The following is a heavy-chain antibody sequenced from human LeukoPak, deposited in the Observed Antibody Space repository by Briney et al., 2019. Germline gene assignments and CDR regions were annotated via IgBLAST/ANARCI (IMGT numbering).Heavy chain of an antibody. V-gene: IGHV4-61*02. CDR2: IYKSGST. CDR1: GGSISSGSYY. D-gene: IGHD3-9*01. CDR3: ARDQYLALRGSTAYYYYYYIDV. Sequence: SETLSLTCTVSGGSISSGSYYWSWIRQPAGKGLEWIGRIYKSGSTNYNPSLKSRVTMSIDTSKNQFSLKLSSVTAADTAVYYCARDQYLALRGSTAYYYYYYIDVWGKGTTVTISS. J-gene: IGHJ6*03.